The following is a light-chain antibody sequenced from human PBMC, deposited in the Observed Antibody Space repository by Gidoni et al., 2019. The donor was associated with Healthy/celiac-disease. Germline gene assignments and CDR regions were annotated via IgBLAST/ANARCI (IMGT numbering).Light chain of an antibody. CDR1: QSVRSNY. Sequence: IVLTHSPGTLSLSPGERATLSCRASQSVRSNYLAWYQQKPGQAPRLLIYGASSRATGIPDRCSGGGSGRDFTLTISRLEPEDLAVYYCRQYGTSTRTFGQGTKVEIK. J-gene: IGKJ1*01. CDR3: RQYGTSTRT. CDR2: GAS. V-gene: IGKV3-20*01.